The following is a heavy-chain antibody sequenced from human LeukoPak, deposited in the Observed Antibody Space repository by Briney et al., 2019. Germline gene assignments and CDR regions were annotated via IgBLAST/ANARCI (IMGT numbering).Heavy chain of an antibody. V-gene: IGHV3-53*01. CDR1: GFTVSSTY. CDR2: FYSAGSP. CDR3: ARDRGGPGRAGYFVD. Sequence: PGGSLRLSCAASGFTVSSTYMTWVRQPPGKGLEWVSTFYSAGSPFYADSVKGRFTISRDSSTNTLFLQMNSLRAEDTAVYYCARDRGGPGRAGYFVDWGQGTQVTVPS. D-gene: IGHD5-24*01. J-gene: IGHJ4*02.